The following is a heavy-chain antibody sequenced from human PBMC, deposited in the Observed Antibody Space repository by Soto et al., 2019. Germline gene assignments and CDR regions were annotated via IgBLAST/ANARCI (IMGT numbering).Heavy chain of an antibody. Sequence: GGSLRLSCAASGFTFSYYSMNWVRQAPGKGLEWVSYISSSSSTIYFADSVKGRFTISRDNAKNSLYLQMDSLRAEDTAVYYCARGPDYDFWSGFFDYWGRGTLVTVSS. CDR1: GFTFSYYS. J-gene: IGHJ4*02. CDR3: ARGPDYDFWSGFFDY. D-gene: IGHD3-3*01. CDR2: ISSSSSTI. V-gene: IGHV3-48*01.